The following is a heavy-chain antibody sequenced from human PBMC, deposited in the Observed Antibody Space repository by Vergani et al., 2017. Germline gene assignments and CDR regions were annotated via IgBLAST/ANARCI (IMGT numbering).Heavy chain of an antibody. CDR2: IYYSENK. CDR1: GDSISSDNLY. D-gene: IGHD3-22*01. Sequence: QVQLQESGPGLLKPSQTLSLTCTVSGDSISSDNLYWHWLRQPAGKGLEWIGSIYYSENKFYNPSLESRVTLSIDTTKNQFSLKLKSVTAADTAVYYCARCFRDEGMIYGGTVENWFDPWGQGTLVTGSS. V-gene: IGHV4-39*01. J-gene: IGHJ5*02. CDR3: ARCFRDEGMIYGGTVENWFDP.